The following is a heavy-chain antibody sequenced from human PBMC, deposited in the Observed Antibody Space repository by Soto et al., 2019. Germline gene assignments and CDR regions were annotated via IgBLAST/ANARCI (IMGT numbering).Heavy chain of an antibody. CDR2: IYYSGST. Sequence: PSETLSLTCTVSGGSISSGGYYWSWIRQHPGKGLEWIGYIYYSGSTYYNPSLKSRVTISVDTSKNQFSLKLSSVTAADTAVYYCARCVFLWFGELSHFDYWGQGTLVTVSS. V-gene: IGHV4-31*03. CDR3: ARCVFLWFGELSHFDY. J-gene: IGHJ4*02. D-gene: IGHD3-10*01. CDR1: GGSISSGGYY.